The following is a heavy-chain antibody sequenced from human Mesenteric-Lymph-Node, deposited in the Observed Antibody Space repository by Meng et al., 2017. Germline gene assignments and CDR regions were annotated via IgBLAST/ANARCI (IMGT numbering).Heavy chain of an antibody. CDR1: GFTFSSYE. D-gene: IGHD2/OR15-2a*01. J-gene: IGHJ1*01. CDR3: ARDFSTMSYFQH. Sequence: ESLKISCAASGFTFSSYEMNWVRQAPGKGLEWIGSIYHSGSTYYNPSLKSRVTISVDTSKNQFSLKLSSVTAADTAVYYCARDFSTMSYFQHWGQGTLVTVSS. V-gene: IGHV4-38-2*02. CDR2: IYHSGST.